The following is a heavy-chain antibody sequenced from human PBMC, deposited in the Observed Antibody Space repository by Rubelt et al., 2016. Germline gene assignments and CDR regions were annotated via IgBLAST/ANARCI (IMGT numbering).Heavy chain of an antibody. V-gene: IGHV3-66*01. D-gene: IGHD1-26*01. Sequence: GGGLVQPGGSLRLSCAASGFTVSSNSMSWVRQAPGKGLECVSVIYSGRSTYYADSVKGRFTISRDNSKTTLYLQMNTLRAEDTAVYRCSKGHSGSYLYYYYAMDLWGLGTTVTVSS. CDR1: GFTVSSNS. CDR3: SKGHSGSYLYYYYAMDL. J-gene: IGHJ6*02. CDR2: IYSGRST.